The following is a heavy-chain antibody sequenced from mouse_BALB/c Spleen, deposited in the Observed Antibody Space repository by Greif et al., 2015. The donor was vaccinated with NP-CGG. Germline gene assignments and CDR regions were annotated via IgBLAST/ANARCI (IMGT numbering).Heavy chain of an antibody. V-gene: IGHV5-9-3*01. CDR1: GFTFSSYA. CDR3: ARVTTVVAPSMDY. Sequence: EVQGVESGGGLVKPGGSLKLSCAASGFTFSSYAMSWVRQTPEKRLEWVATISSGGSYTYYPDSVKGRFTISRDNAKNTLYLQMSSLRSEDTAMYYCARVTTVVAPSMDYWGQGTSVTVSS. D-gene: IGHD1-1*01. CDR2: ISSGGSYT. J-gene: IGHJ4*01.